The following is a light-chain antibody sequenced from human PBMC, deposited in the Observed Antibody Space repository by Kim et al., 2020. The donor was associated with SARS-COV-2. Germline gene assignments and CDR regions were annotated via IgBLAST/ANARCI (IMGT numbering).Light chain of an antibody. J-gene: IGLJ2*01. CDR2: DVS. V-gene: IGLV2-11*01. Sequence: SVTLSCTGTSSDVGGYNDVSWYQQHPGKAPKLMIYDVSKRPSGVPDRFSGSKSGNTASLTISGLQAEDEADYYCCSYAGSYTFGVFGGGTQLTVL. CDR1: SSDVGGYND. CDR3: CSYAGSYTFGV.